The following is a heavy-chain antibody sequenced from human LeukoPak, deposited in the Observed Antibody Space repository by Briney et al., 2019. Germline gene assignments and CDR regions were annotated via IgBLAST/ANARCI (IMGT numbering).Heavy chain of an antibody. V-gene: IGHV4-59*01. J-gene: IGHJ4*02. Sequence: SETLSLTCTVSGGSISSYYWSWIRQPPGKGLEWIGYIYYSGSTNYNPSLKSRVTISVDTSKNQFSLKLSSVTAADTAVYYCARVSHTAMAKGVDYWGQGTLVTVSS. CDR1: GGSISSYY. D-gene: IGHD5-18*01. CDR2: IYYSGST. CDR3: ARVSHTAMAKGVDY.